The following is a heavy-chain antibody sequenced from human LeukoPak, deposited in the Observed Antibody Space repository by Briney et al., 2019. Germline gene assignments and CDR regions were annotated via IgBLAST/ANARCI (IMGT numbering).Heavy chain of an antibody. D-gene: IGHD6-19*01. CDR2: ISYDGSTK. CDR3: AKDLVYSGGWYETRLHFDY. V-gene: IGHV3-30*18. J-gene: IGHJ4*02. CDR1: GFTFSNYA. Sequence: AGRSLRLSCAASGFTFSNYAMQWVRQAPGKGLEWGAVISYDGSTKYYADSVKGRFTISRDNSKNTLYLQMNSLRAEDTAVYYCAKDLVYSGGWYETRLHFDYWGQGTLVTVSS.